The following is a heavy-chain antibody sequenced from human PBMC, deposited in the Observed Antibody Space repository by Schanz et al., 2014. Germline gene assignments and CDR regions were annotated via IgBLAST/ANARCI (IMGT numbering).Heavy chain of an antibody. Sequence: VQLVESGGGLVQPGGSLRLSCAASGFSVSNNYMSWVRQAPGKGLEWVSAISDSGGSMFYADSVKGRFTLSRDNAKKTMDLQMNSLRVEDTAVYYCARDPNSVNEIDYWGQGTLVTVSS. CDR1: GFSVSNNY. CDR2: ISDSGGSM. CDR3: ARDPNSVNEIDY. J-gene: IGHJ4*02. V-gene: IGHV3-66*01. D-gene: IGHD5-12*01.